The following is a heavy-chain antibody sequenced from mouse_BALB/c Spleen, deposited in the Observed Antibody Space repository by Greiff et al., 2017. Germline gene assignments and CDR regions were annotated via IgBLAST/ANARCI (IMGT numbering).Heavy chain of an antibody. D-gene: IGHD1-1*01. J-gene: IGHJ4*01. Sequence: LVKTGASVKISCKASGYSFNGYYMHWVKQSHGKSLEWIGYISCYNGATSYNQKFKGKATFTVDTSSSTAYMQFNSLTSEDSAVYYCARDYGSSYDYAMDYWGQGTSVTVSS. CDR3: ARDYGSSYDYAMDY. CDR2: ISCYNGAT. V-gene: IGHV1S34*01. CDR1: GYSFNGYY.